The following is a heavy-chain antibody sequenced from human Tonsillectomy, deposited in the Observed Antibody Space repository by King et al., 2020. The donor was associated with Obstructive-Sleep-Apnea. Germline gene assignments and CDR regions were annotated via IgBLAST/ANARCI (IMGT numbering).Heavy chain of an antibody. CDR2: ISYDGSNK. Sequence: QLVQSGGGVVQPGRSLRLSCAASGFTFSSYAMHWVRQAPGKGLEWVAVISYDGSNKYYADSVKGRFSISRDNSKNTLYLQMNSLRAEDKAVYYYSRGPRFGEYFDYWGQGTLVTVSS. J-gene: IGHJ4*02. V-gene: IGHV3-30-3*01. CDR3: SRGPRFGEYFDY. CDR1: GFTFSSYA. D-gene: IGHD3-10*01.